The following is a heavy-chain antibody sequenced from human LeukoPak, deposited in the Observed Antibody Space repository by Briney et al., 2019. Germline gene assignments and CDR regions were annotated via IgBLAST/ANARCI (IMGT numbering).Heavy chain of an antibody. CDR2: IYYSGST. CDR3: ARSCLIVDIVATIRARLGGNAFDI. D-gene: IGHD5-12*01. CDR1: GGSISSSSYY. V-gene: IGHV4-39*07. J-gene: IGHJ3*02. Sequence: KPSETLSLTCTVSGGSISSSSYYWGWIRQPPGKGLEWIGSIYYSGSTYYNPSLKSRVTISVDTSKNQFSLKLSSVTAADTAVYYCARSCLIVDIVATIRARLGGNAFDIWGQGTMVIVSS.